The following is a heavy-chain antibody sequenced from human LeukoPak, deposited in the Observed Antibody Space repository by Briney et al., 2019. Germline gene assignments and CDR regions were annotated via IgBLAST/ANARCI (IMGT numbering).Heavy chain of an antibody. CDR3: ARANYYGSGSYFNFDY. D-gene: IGHD3-10*01. Sequence: SETLSLTCTVPGGSISSYYWSWIRQPPGKGLEWIGYIYYSGSTNYNPSLKSRVTISVDTSKNQFSLKLSSVTAADTAVYYCARANYYGSGSYFNFDYWGQGTLVTVSS. CDR1: GGSISSYY. V-gene: IGHV4-59*01. J-gene: IGHJ4*02. CDR2: IYYSGST.